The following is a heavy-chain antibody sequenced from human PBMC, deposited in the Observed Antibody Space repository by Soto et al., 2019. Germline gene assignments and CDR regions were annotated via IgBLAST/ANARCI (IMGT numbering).Heavy chain of an antibody. D-gene: IGHD6-19*01. J-gene: IGHJ6*01. CDR1: GFTFSSYG. CDR3: ARDSSGSNAFDYYYYGMDV. V-gene: IGHV3-33*01. CDR2: IWYDGSNK. Sequence: QVQLVESGGGVVQPGRSLRLSCAASGFTFSSYGMHWVRQAPGKGLEWVAVIWYDGSNKYYADSVKGRFTISRDNSKNTLYLQMNSLRAEDTAVYYCARDSSGSNAFDYYYYGMDVWGQGTTGTVSS.